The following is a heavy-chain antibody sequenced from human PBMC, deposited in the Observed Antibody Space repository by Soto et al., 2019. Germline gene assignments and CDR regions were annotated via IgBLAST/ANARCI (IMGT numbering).Heavy chain of an antibody. CDR3: ARDQGSSGWYCPDY. CDR2: ISYDGSNK. J-gene: IGHJ4*02. D-gene: IGHD6-19*01. V-gene: IGHV3-30-3*01. CDR1: GFTFSSYA. Sequence: QVQLVESGGGVAQPGRSLRLSCAASGFTFSSYAMHWVRQAPGKGLEWVAVISYDGSNKYYADSVKGRFTISRDNSKNTLYLQMNSLRAEDTAVYSCARDQGSSGWYCPDYWGQGTLVTVSS.